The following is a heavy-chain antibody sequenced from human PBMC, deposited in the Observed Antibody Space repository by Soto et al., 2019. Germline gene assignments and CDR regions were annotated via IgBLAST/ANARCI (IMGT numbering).Heavy chain of an antibody. D-gene: IGHD6-13*01. CDR2: IIPIFGTA. Sequence: ASVKVSCKASGGTFSSYAISWVRQAPGQGLEWMGGIIPIFGTANYAQKFQGRVTITADKSTSTAYMELSSLRSEDMAVYYCARVLAAAAPEGFDYWGQGTLVTVSS. CDR1: GGTFSSYA. CDR3: ARVLAAAAPEGFDY. V-gene: IGHV1-69*06. J-gene: IGHJ4*02.